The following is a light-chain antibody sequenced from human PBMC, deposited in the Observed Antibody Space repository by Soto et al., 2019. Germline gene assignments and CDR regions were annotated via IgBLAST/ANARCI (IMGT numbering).Light chain of an antibody. CDR2: GAS. J-gene: IGKJ4*01. Sequence: EIVLTQSPATLSLSPGERATLSCRASQSVSTYLAWYQQKPGQAPRLLIYGASNRATGIPARFSGRGSATDFTLTISSLEPENFAVYFCQHRKNWATGAAFGGGTKVEIK. V-gene: IGKV3-11*01. CDR3: QHRKNWATGAA. CDR1: QSVSTY.